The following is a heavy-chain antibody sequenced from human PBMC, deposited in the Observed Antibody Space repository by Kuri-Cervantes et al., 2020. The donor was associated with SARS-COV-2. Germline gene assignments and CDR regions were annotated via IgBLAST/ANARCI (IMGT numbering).Heavy chain of an antibody. CDR1: GFTFSNAW. V-gene: IGHV3-15*01. Sequence: GGSLRLSCAASGFTFSNAWMSWVRQAPGKGLEWVGRIKSKTDGGTTDYAAPVKGRFTISRDDSKNTLYLQMNSLKTEDTAVYYCTTDSAYCGGDCYSQWFDPWGRGTLVTVSS. CDR3: TTDSAYCGGDCYSQWFDP. D-gene: IGHD2-21*02. CDR2: IKSKTDGGTT. J-gene: IGHJ5*02.